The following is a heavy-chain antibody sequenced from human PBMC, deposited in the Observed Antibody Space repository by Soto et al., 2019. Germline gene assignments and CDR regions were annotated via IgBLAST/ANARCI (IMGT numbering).Heavy chain of an antibody. V-gene: IGHV1-69*12. D-gene: IGHD6-13*01. CDR1: GGTFSSYA. J-gene: IGHJ6*02. CDR2: IIPIFGTA. Sequence: QVQLVQSGAEVKKPGSSVKVSCKASGGTFSSYAISWVRQAPGQGLEWMGGIIPIFGTANYEQKFQGRVMITADRSTSTAYMVLGSLESEDSAVDYCARVQTASSRPSGMRVWGQGATVPVSS. CDR3: ARVQTASSRPSGMRV.